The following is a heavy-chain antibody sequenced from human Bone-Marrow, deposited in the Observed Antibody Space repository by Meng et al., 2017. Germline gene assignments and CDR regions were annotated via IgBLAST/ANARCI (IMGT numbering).Heavy chain of an antibody. V-gene: IGHV3-7*01. Sequence: GESLKISCAASGFTFSSYWMSWVRQAPGKGLEWVANIKQDGSEKYYGDSVKGRFTISRDNAKNSLYLQMNSLRAEDTAVYYCARDFRIFRVQQTPYYYYYGMDVWGQGTTVTVSS. D-gene: IGHD2-2*01. J-gene: IGHJ6*02. CDR1: GFTFSSYW. CDR3: ARDFRIFRVQQTPYYYYYGMDV. CDR2: IKQDGSEK.